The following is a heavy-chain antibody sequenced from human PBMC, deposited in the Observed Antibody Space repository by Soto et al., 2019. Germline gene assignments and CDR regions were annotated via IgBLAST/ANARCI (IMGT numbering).Heavy chain of an antibody. V-gene: IGHV1-3*01. CDR2: INAVNGNT. J-gene: IGHJ6*02. CDR1: GYTFTSYA. Sequence: QVQLVQSGAEVKKPGASVKVSCKASGYTFTSYAMHWVRQAPGQRREWMGWINAVNGNTKYSQKFQGRVTITRDTSASTAYMEMSSLRSEDTAVYYCARALYSGYDPRSYYYYGMDVWGQGTTVTVSS. CDR3: ARALYSGYDPRSYYYYGMDV. D-gene: IGHD5-12*01.